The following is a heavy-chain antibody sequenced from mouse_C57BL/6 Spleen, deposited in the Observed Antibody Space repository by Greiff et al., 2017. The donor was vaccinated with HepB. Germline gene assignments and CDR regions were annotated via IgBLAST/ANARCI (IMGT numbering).Heavy chain of an antibody. V-gene: IGHV1-82*01. D-gene: IGHD4-1*01. CDR3: AREQKLVPFAY. J-gene: IGHJ3*01. CDR2: IYPGDGDT. CDR1: GYAFSSSW. Sequence: VQLQQSGPELVKPGASVKISCKASGYAFSSSWMNWVKQRPGKGLEWIGRIYPGDGDTNYNGKFKGKATLTSDKSSSTAYMQLSSLTSEDSAVYFCAREQKLVPFAYWGQGTLVTVSA.